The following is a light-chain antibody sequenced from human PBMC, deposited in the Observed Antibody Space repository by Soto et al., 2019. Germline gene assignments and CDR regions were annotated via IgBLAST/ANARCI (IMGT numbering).Light chain of an antibody. CDR2: GAY. V-gene: IGKV3-15*01. CDR3: QQYNNWPPIT. J-gene: IGKJ5*01. CDR1: QSVSSN. Sequence: EIVMTPSPATLSVSPVERATLSCRASQSVSSNLAWYQQKPGQAPRLLIYGAYTRATGIPARFSGSGSGTEFTLTISSLQSEDFAVYYCQQYNNWPPITFGQGTRLEIK.